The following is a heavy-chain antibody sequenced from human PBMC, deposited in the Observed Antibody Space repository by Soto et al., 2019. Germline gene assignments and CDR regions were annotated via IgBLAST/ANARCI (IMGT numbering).Heavy chain of an antibody. CDR2: IRSKAYGGTT. CDR3: TRAPRHIVVVVAATRFDY. D-gene: IGHD2-15*01. J-gene: IGHJ4*02. Sequence: GGSLRLSCTASGFTFGDYAMSWFRQAPGKGLEWVGFIRSKAYGGTTEYAASVKGRFTISRDDSKSIAYLQMNSLKTEDTAVYYCTRAPRHIVVVVAATRFDYWGQGTLVTVSS. CDR1: GFTFGDYA. V-gene: IGHV3-49*03.